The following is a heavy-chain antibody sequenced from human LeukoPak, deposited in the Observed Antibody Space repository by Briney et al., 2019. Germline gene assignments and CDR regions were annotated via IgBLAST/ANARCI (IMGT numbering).Heavy chain of an antibody. V-gene: IGHV4-59*01. D-gene: IGHD4-17*01. CDR1: GGSISSYY. CDR2: VYYTGST. CDR3: ARDRYGDHYYYYGMDV. J-gene: IGHJ6*02. Sequence: SETLSLTCTVSGGSISSYYWSWIRQPPGKGLEWIGCVYYTGSTNYNPSLKSRVTISVDTSKNQFSLKLSSVTATDTAVYYCARDRYGDHYYYYGMDVWGQGTTVTVSS.